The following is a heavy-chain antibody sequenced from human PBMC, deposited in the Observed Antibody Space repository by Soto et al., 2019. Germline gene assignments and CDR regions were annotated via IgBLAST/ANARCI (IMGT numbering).Heavy chain of an antibody. CDR1: GYTFTSYD. CDR3: ARAYSSSWYLDYYYYMDV. V-gene: IGHV1-8*01. Sequence: GASVKVSCKASGYTFTSYDINWVRQATGQGLEWMGWMNPNSGNTGYAQKFQGRVTMTRNTSISTAYMELSSLRSEDTAVYYCARAYSSSWYLDYYYYMDVWGKGTTVTVSS. CDR2: MNPNSGNT. D-gene: IGHD6-13*01. J-gene: IGHJ6*03.